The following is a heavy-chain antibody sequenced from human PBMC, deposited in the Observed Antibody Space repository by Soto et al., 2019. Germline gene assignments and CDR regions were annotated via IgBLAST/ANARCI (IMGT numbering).Heavy chain of an antibody. CDR3: ARVNDYGGNSRPYYFDY. V-gene: IGHV3-23*01. CDR2: MSGSSSTT. D-gene: IGHD4-17*01. CDR1: GLTFSNYA. J-gene: IGHJ4*02. Sequence: RLSCATSGLTFSNYAMSWVRQAPGGGLEWVSSMSGSSSTTYYADSVRGRFTISRDRSKNTLYLQMSSLRAEDTAVYYCARVNDYGGNSRPYYFDYWGQGTLVTVSS.